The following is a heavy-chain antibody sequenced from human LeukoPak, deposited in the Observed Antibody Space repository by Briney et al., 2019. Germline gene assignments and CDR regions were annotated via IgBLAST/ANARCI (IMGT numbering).Heavy chain of an antibody. CDR1: GYTFTTYG. V-gene: IGHV1-18*01. CDR2: FSGYNDNA. J-gene: IGHJ4*02. CDR3: ARPAAGGTFDY. Sequence: GASVKVSCKASGYTFTTYGISWVRQAPGQGLEWMGWFSGYNDNAKYAQKLQGRVTMTTDTSTSTAYMELRSLRSDDTAVYYCARPAAGGTFDYWGQGTLVTVSS. D-gene: IGHD6-13*01.